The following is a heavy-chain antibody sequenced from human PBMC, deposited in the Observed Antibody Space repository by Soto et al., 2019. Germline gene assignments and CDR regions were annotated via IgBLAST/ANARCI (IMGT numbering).Heavy chain of an antibody. Sequence: EVQLVETGGGLIQPGGSLRLSCAASGFTVSNNYMSWVRQAPGKGLEWVSLIYSGGSTFYADSVKGRFTISRDNSKNTLFLQMNSLRAEDTAVYFCATYISLDYWGQGTLVTVSS. CDR1: GFTVSNNY. D-gene: IGHD2-2*02. J-gene: IGHJ4*02. CDR2: IYSGGST. CDR3: ATYISLDY. V-gene: IGHV3-53*02.